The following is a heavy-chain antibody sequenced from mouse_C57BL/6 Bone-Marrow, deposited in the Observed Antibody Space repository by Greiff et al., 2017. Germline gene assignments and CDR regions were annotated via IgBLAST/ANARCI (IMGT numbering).Heavy chain of an antibody. CDR1: GFTFSDYG. Sequence: EVQRVESGGGLVQPGGSLKLSCAASGFTFSDYGMAWVRQAPRKGPEWVAFISNLAYSIYYADTVTGRFTISRENAKNTLYLEMSSLTSEDTAMYYCARPAVYDGYYAYYAMDDWGKGTSVTVSS. CDR2: ISNLAYSI. V-gene: IGHV5-15*01. J-gene: IGHJ4*01. D-gene: IGHD2-3*01. CDR3: ARPAVYDGYYAYYAMDD.